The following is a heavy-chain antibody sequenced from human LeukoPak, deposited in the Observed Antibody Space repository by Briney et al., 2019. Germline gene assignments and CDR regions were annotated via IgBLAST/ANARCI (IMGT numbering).Heavy chain of an antibody. CDR1: GFTFSSYA. CDR3: AKNKPIIAARRWGYYFDY. Sequence: GGSLRLSCAASGFTFSSYAMSWVRQAPGKGLEWVSAISGSGGSTYYADSVKGRFTISRDNSKNTLYLQMNSLRAEDTAEYYCAKNKPIIAARRWGYYFDYWGQGTLVTVSS. D-gene: IGHD6-6*01. V-gene: IGHV3-23*01. CDR2: ISGSGGST. J-gene: IGHJ4*02.